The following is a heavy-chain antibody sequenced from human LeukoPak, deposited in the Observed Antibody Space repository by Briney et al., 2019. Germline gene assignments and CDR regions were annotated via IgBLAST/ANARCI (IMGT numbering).Heavy chain of an antibody. CDR3: ARDRYDYVWGSYVPTYYFDY. D-gene: IGHD3-16*01. Sequence: SETLSLTCTVSGGSISSSSYYWGWIRQPPGKGLEWIGSIYYSGSTNYNPSLKSRVTISVDTSKNQFSLKLSSVTAADTAVYYCARDRYDYVWGSYVPTYYFDYWGQGTLVTVSS. J-gene: IGHJ4*02. CDR2: IYYSGST. V-gene: IGHV4-39*07. CDR1: GGSISSSSYY.